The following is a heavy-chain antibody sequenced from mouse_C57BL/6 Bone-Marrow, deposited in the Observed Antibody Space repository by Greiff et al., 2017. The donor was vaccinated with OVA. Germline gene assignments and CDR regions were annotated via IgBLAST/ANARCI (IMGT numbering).Heavy chain of an antibody. Sequence: EVKLVESGGDLVKPGGSLKLSCAASGFTFSSYGMSWVRQTPDTRLEWVATISSGGSYTYYPDSVKGRFTISRDNAKNTLYLQMSSLKSEDTAMYYCARRGNYGGAMDYWGQGTSVTVSS. CDR1: GFTFSSYG. D-gene: IGHD2-1*01. CDR2: ISSGGSYT. J-gene: IGHJ4*01. V-gene: IGHV5-6*02. CDR3: ARRGNYGGAMDY.